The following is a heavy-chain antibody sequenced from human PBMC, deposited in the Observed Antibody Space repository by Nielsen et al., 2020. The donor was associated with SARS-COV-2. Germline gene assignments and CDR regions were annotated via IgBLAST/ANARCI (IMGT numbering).Heavy chain of an antibody. CDR2: IDPSDSYT. D-gene: IGHD5-24*01. CDR1: GYSFTNYW. CDR3: ARHGDGYNGQSDY. Sequence: GESLKISCEASGYSFTNYWISWVRQMPGKGLEWMGRIDPSDSYTNYSPSFQGHVTISADKSISTAYLQWSSLKASDTAMYYCARHGDGYNGQSDYWGQGTLVTVSS. V-gene: IGHV5-10-1*01. J-gene: IGHJ4*02.